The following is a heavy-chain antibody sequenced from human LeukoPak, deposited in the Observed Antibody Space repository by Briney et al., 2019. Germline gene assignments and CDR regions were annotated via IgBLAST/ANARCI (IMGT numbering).Heavy chain of an antibody. CDR3: AREYRRGYCSGGSCLRGVDP. CDR1: GGTFSNYA. V-gene: IGHV1-69*13. CDR2: IIPIFGTA. Sequence: SVKVSCXASGGTFSNYAISWVRQAPGQGLEWMGGIIPIFGTANYAQKFQGRVTITADESTSTAYMELSSLRSEDTAVYYCAREYRRGYCSGGSCLRGVDPWGQGTLVTVSS. J-gene: IGHJ5*02. D-gene: IGHD2-15*01.